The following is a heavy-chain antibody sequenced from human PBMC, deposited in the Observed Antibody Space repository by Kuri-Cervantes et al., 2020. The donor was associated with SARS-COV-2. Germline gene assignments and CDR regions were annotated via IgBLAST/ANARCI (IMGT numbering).Heavy chain of an antibody. J-gene: IGHJ5*02. CDR3: ARIPDIVVVPAAIPWFDP. D-gene: IGHD2-2*02. Sequence: SGPTLVKPTETLTLTCTVSGFSLSNARMGVSWIRQPPGKALEWLAHIFSNDEKSYSTSLKSRLTISKDTSKSQVVLTMTNMDPMDTATYYCARIPDIVVVPAAIPWFDPWGQGTLVTVSS. CDR2: IFSNDEK. CDR1: GFSLSNARMG. V-gene: IGHV2-26*01.